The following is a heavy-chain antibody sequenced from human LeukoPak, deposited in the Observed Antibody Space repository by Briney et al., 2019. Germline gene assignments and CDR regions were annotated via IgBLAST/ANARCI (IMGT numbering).Heavy chain of an antibody. CDR2: IYHSGST. CDR3: ARGQGVGFDP. D-gene: IGHD2-21*01. Sequence: SETLSLTCAVSGYSISSGYYWGWIRQPPGKGLEWIGSIYHSGSTNYNPSLKSRVTISVDTSKNQFSLKLSSVTAADTAVYYCARGQGVGFDPWGQGTLVTVSS. V-gene: IGHV4-38-2*01. J-gene: IGHJ5*02. CDR1: GYSISSGYY.